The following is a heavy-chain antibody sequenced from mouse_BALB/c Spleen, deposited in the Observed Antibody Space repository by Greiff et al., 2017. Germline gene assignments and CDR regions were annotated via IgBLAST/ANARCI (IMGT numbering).Heavy chain of an antibody. J-gene: IGHJ4*01. Sequence: EVQGVESGGGLVKPGGSLKLSCAASGFAFSSYDMSWVRQTPEKRLEWVASISSGGSTYYPDSVKGRFTISRDNARNILYLQMSSLRSEDTAMYYCARGGGNPYYYAMDYWGQGTSVTVSS. V-gene: IGHV5-6-5*01. D-gene: IGHD2-1*01. CDR2: ISSGGST. CDR1: GFAFSSYD. CDR3: ARGGGNPYYYAMDY.